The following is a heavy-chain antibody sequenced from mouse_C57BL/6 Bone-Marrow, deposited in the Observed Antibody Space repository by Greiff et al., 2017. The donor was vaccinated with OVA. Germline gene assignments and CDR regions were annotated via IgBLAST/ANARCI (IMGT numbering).Heavy chain of an antibody. CDR1: GYTFTSYT. J-gene: IGHJ3*01. Sequence: QVHVKQSGAELARPGASVKMSCKASGYTFTSYTMHWVKQRPGQGLEWIGYINPSSGYTKYNQKFKDKATLTADKSSSTAYMQLSSLTSEDSAVYYCAREGLMSNYAYWGQGTLVTVSA. CDR2: INPSSGYT. V-gene: IGHV1-4*01. D-gene: IGHD2-5*01. CDR3: AREGLMSNYAY.